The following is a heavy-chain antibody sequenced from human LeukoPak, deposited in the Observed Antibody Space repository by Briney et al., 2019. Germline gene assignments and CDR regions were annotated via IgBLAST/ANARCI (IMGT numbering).Heavy chain of an antibody. D-gene: IGHD5-12*01. CDR1: GFTFSSYW. CDR3: ARAPRPGPDIVATFWFDP. J-gene: IGHJ5*02. Sequence: PGGSLRLSCAASGFTFSSYWISWVRQAPGKGLEWVANIKQDGSEKYYVDSVKGRFTISRDNAKNSLYLQMNSLRAEDTAVYYCARAPRPGPDIVATFWFDPWGQGTLVTVSS. V-gene: IGHV3-7*01. CDR2: IKQDGSEK.